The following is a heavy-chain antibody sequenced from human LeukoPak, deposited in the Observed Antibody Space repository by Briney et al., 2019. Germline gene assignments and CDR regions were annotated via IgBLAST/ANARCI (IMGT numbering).Heavy chain of an antibody. CDR3: VGVVTSPDAFDI. V-gene: IGHV4-61*02. CDR1: GGSISSGSFY. CDR2: IYTSGRT. Sequence: SETLSLTYAVSGGSISSGSFYWSWIRQPAGKGLEWIGRIYTSGRTNYNPSLKSRVTISVETSKNQFSLKLSSVTAAGTAVYYCVGVVTSPDAFDIWGRGTMVTVSS. D-gene: IGHD2-21*02. J-gene: IGHJ3*02.